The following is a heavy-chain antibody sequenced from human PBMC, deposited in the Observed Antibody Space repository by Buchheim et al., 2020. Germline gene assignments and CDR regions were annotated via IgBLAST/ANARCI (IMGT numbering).Heavy chain of an antibody. V-gene: IGHV1-69*06. CDR3: ASDVGTFVGASDY. CDR2: IIPNLGTT. D-gene: IGHD1-26*01. CDR1: GGTFSEYY. J-gene: IGHJ4*02. Sequence: QVQLVQSGAEVKKPESSVRVSCKTSGGTFSEYYISWVRQAPGQGLEWMGGIIPNLGTTKYAQKFQGTVTFTADRYTRTASMELSSLKSEDTAVYYCASDVGTFVGASDYWGQGTL.